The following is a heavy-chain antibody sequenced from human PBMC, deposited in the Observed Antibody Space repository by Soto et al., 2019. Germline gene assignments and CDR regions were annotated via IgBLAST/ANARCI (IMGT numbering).Heavy chain of an antibody. V-gene: IGHV3-23*01. J-gene: IGHJ4*02. D-gene: IGHD1-1*01. CDR1: GFTFSNYA. CDR3: AKEVERRFDFHY. CDR2: MGTSAGDT. Sequence: EVQLLESGGGLVQPGGSLRLSCAASGFTFSNYAMSWVRQAPGKGLEWVSGMGTSAGDTYHADSVKGRFTISRDNSKNTLYLQMNSLRPEDTAVYYCAKEVERRFDFHYWGRGTLVTVSS.